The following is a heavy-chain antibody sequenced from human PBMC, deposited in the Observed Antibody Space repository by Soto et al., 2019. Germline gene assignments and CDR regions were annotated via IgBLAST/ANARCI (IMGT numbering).Heavy chain of an antibody. D-gene: IGHD3-3*01. Sequence: VKISCKASGYTFTSYAMHWVRQAPGQRLEWMGWINAGNGNTKYSQKFQGQVTISADKSISTAYLQWSSLKASDTAMYYCARHESGYRFGGMDVWGQGTTVTVSS. CDR1: GYTFTSYA. CDR3: ARHESGYRFGGMDV. V-gene: IGHV1-3*01. CDR2: INAGNGNT. J-gene: IGHJ6*02.